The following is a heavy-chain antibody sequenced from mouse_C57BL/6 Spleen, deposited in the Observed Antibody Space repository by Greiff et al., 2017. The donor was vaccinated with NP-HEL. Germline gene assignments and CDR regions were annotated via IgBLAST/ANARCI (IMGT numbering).Heavy chain of an antibody. Sequence: VQLKESGGDLVKPGGSLKLSCAASGFTFSSYGMSWVRQTPDKRLEWVATISSGGSYTYYPDSVKGRFTISRDNAKNTLYLQMSSLKSEDTAMYYCARHGYGSSYPYYFDYWGQGTTLTVSS. D-gene: IGHD1-1*01. CDR3: ARHGYGSSYPYYFDY. CDR1: GFTFSSYG. J-gene: IGHJ2*01. V-gene: IGHV5-6*01. CDR2: ISSGGSYT.